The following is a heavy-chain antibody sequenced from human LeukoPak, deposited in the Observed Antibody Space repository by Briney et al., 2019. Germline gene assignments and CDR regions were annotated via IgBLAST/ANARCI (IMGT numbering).Heavy chain of an antibody. D-gene: IGHD3-22*01. CDR1: GFTFSSYW. CDR3: ARGTGYYDSSGYSSYYYMDV. V-gene: IGHV3-74*01. CDR2: INSDGSST. J-gene: IGHJ6*03. Sequence: GGSLRLSCAASGFTFSSYWMHWVRQAPGKGLVWVSRINSDGSSTSYADSVKGRFTISRDNAKNTLYLQMNSLRAEDTAVYYCARGTGYYDSSGYSSYYYMDVWGKGSTVTVSS.